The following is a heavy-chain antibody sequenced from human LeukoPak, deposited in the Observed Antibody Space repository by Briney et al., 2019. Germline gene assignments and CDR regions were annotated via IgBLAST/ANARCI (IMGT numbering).Heavy chain of an antibody. CDR2: ICSSSSYT. Sequence: PGGALRLPRSASGFNFSEYYISWIRPASGEGLEGVSYICSSSSYTNYAHPVKGRLPISRDNAKNSLYLQMNSLRAEDTAVYYCARAIGRSGYSLGYYYGMDVWGQGTTVTVSS. D-gene: IGHD3-3*01. V-gene: IGHV3-11*05. CDR3: ARAIGRSGYSLGYYYGMDV. J-gene: IGHJ6*02. CDR1: GFNFSEYY.